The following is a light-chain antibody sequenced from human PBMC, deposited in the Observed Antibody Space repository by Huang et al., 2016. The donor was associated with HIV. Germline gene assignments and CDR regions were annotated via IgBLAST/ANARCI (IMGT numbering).Light chain of an antibody. V-gene: IGKV1-39*01. Sequence: DIQMTQSPSSLSASVGDRVTITCRASQRISFHLNWYQQKPGKAPKLLIYAASSLQSGVPSRFSGSGSGTDFTLTISSLQPEDFATYYCQQSYSAPQTFGQGTKVEIK. CDR3: QQSYSAPQT. CDR1: QRISFH. CDR2: AAS. J-gene: IGKJ1*01.